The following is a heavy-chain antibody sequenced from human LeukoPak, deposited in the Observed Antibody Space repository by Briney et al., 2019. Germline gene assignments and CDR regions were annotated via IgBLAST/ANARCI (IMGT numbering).Heavy chain of an antibody. CDR2: ISSSSSYI. CDR1: GFTFSHYS. D-gene: IGHD3-22*01. J-gene: IGHJ4*02. V-gene: IGHV3-21*01. Sequence: GGSLRLSCADSGFTFSHYSMNWVRQAPGKGLEWVSFISSSSSYIYYADSLKGRFTISRDNAKNSLYLQMNSLRAEDTAVYYCARGNDYYDTSGYYYWGQGTLVTVSS. CDR3: ARGNDYYDTSGYYY.